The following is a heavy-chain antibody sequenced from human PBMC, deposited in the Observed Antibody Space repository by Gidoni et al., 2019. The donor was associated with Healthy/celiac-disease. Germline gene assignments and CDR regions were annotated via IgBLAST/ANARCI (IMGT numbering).Heavy chain of an antibody. CDR2: IYHSGST. CDR3: ARGGYGDYVDWFDP. CDR1: GGSISSGGYS. D-gene: IGHD4-17*01. V-gene: IGHV4-30-2*01. J-gene: IGHJ5*02. Sequence: QLQLQESGSGLVKPSQTLSLTCAVSGGSISSGGYSWSWIRQPPGKGLYWIGYIYHSGSTYYNPSLKSRVTISVDRSKNQFSLKLSSVTAADTAVYYCARGGYGDYVDWFDPWGQGTLVTVSS.